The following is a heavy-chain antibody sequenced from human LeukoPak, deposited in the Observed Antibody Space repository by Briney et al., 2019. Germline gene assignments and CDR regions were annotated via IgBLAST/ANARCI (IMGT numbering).Heavy chain of an antibody. J-gene: IGHJ4*02. Sequence: PPETLSLTCTVSGGSISPYYWSWIRQPARKGLEWIGLIYYTGTTNYTASLKSRVSMSLDTSTKQFSLKLSSVTAADTAVYYCARGLTAAVDRALDYWGQGTLVTVSS. CDR3: ARGLTAAVDRALDY. V-gene: IGHV4-4*07. CDR1: GGSISPYY. D-gene: IGHD6-13*01. CDR2: IYYTGTT.